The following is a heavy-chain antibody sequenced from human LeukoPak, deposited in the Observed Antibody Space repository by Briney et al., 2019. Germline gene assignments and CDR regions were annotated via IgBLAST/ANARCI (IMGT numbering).Heavy chain of an antibody. Sequence: ASVKVSCKASGGTFSSYAISWVRQAPGQGLEWMGRIIPILGIANYAQKFQGRVTITADKSTSTAYMELSSLRSEDTAVYYCARDRYNWNDVGYWGQGTLVTVSS. J-gene: IGHJ4*02. V-gene: IGHV1-69*04. CDR3: ARDRYNWNDVGY. CDR1: GGTFSSYA. D-gene: IGHD1-20*01. CDR2: IIPILGIA.